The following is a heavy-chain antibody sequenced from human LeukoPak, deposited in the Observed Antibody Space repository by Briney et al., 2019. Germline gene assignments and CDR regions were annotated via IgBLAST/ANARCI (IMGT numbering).Heavy chain of an antibody. D-gene: IGHD5-18*01. CDR2: IISSRSYI. V-gene: IGHV3-21*01. J-gene: IGHJ4*02. Sequence: GGSLRLSCAASGFTFTAYSMNWIRQAPGKGLEWVSTIISSRSYIYYADSVKGRFAISRDNAKKSLYLQMSSLRAEDTAVYYCARGTDSAMADYWGQGTLVTVSS. CDR3: ARGTDSAMADY. CDR1: GFTFTAYS.